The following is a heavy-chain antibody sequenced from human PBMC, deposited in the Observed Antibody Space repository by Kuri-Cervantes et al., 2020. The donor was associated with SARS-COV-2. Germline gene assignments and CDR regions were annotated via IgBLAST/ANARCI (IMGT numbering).Heavy chain of an antibody. J-gene: IGHJ4*02. V-gene: IGHV1-69*04. CDR2: IIPILGIA. CDR1: GYGFTNFG. D-gene: IGHD6-13*01. CDR3: ARDGIRRIAAAE. Sequence: SVKVSCKASGYGFTNFGVTWVRQAPGQGLEWMGRIIPILGIANYAQKFQGRVTITADKSTSTAYMELSSLRSEDTAVYYCARDGIRRIAAAEWGQGTLVTVSS.